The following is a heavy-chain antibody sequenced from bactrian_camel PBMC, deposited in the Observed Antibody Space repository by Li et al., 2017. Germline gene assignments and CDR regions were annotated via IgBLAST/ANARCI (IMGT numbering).Heavy chain of an antibody. J-gene: IGHJ4*01. D-gene: IGHD3*01. CDR1: RDLHGRYC. CDR2: IDSDGST. V-gene: IGHV3S53*01. Sequence: HVQLVESGGDSVRAGGSLRLSCTASRDLHGRYCMGWFRQAPGEEREGVAAIDSDGSTSYADSVKGRFTISQDNAKNTLYLQMNSLKPEDTAMYYCAADPTGLDCYSGSPFIGQGTQVTVS.